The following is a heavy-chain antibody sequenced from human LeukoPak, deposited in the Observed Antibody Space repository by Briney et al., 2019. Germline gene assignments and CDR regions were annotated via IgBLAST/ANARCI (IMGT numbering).Heavy chain of an antibody. CDR1: GFTFSSYA. Sequence: PGRSLRLSCAASGFTFSSYAMHWVRQAPGKGLERVAVISYDGSNKYYADSVKGRFTISRDNSKNTLYLQMNSLRAEDTAVYYCARDSRPLSGSYCYFQHWGQGTLVTVSS. V-gene: IGHV3-30-3*01. D-gene: IGHD1-26*01. CDR2: ISYDGSNK. CDR3: ARDSRPLSGSYCYFQH. J-gene: IGHJ1*01.